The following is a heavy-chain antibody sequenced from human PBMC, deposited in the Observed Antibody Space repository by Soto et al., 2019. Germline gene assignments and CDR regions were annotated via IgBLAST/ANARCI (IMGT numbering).Heavy chain of an antibody. J-gene: IGHJ4*02. CDR1: GDTFAFHS. CDR3: ATSYGSGYRAFDY. D-gene: IGHD3-10*01. CDR2: INPILSMS. Sequence: QVQLVQSGAEVKRPGSSVKVSCKASGDTFAFHSINWVRQAPGLGLEWMGRINPILSMSNYAQRFQGRVTMTADKATSTAYMVLSSLRSEDTAIYYCATSYGSGYRAFDYWGQGALVTGSS. V-gene: IGHV1-69*02.